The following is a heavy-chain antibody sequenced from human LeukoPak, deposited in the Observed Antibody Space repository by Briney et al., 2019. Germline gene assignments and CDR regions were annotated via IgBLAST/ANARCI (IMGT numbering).Heavy chain of an antibody. J-gene: IGHJ4*02. CDR1: GFTFSSYG. CDR2: TSGSGDDT. CDR3: AKKRSPGGATQFDY. V-gene: IGHV3-23*01. Sequence: PGGSLRLSCVASGFTFSSYGMSWVRQAPGKGLEWVSSTSGSGDDTYYADSVKGRFTLSRDNSKNTLYLQMNSLRADDTAVYYCAKKRSPGGATQFDYWGQGTLVTVSS. D-gene: IGHD2-15*01.